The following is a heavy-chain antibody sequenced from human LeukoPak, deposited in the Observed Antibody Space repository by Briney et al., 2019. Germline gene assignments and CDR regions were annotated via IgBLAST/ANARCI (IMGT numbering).Heavy chain of an antibody. J-gene: IGHJ3*02. CDR2: ISAYNGNT. CDR3: ARDGPTVISNHAFDI. CDR1: GHTFTSYG. D-gene: IGHD4-17*01. Sequence: GASVKVSRKASGHTFTSYGISWVRQAPGQGLEWMGWISAYNGNTNYAQKLQGRVTMTTDTSTSTAYMELRSLRSDDTAVYYCARDGPTVISNHAFDIWGQGTMVTVSS. V-gene: IGHV1-18*01.